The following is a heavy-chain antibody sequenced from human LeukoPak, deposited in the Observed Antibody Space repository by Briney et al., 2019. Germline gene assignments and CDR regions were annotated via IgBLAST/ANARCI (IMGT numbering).Heavy chain of an antibody. V-gene: IGHV7-4-1*02. CDR2: INTYTGNP. D-gene: IGHD3-9*01. J-gene: IGHJ4*02. CDR3: ARLRRYFGQKLIDY. CDR1: GYTFTTYA. Sequence: ASVKVSCKASGYTFTTYAMNWVRQAPGQGLEWMGWINTYTGNPTYAQGFTGRFVFSLDTSVSTAYLQISSLKAEDTAVYYCARLRRYFGQKLIDYWGQGTLVTVSS.